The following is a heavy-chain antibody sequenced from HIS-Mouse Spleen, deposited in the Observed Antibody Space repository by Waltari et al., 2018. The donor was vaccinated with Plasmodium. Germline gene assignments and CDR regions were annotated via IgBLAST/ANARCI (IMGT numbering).Heavy chain of an antibody. V-gene: IGHV4-38-2*02. Sequence: QVQLQESGPGLVKPSETLSLTCTVSGYSISSGYYWGWIRQPPGKGLEWIGSIYHSGSTYYNPPLKSRVTIAVDTSKNQCSLKLSSVTAADTAVYYCARAESSIAARHYYYYGMDVWGQGTTVTVSS. CDR2: IYHSGST. J-gene: IGHJ6*02. CDR1: GYSISSGYY. D-gene: IGHD6-6*01. CDR3: ARAESSIAARHYYYYGMDV.